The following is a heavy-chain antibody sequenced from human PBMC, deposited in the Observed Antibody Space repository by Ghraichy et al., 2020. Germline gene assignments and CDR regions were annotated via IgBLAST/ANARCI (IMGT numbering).Heavy chain of an antibody. CDR1: GFTLSDYS. CDR2: ITSSGKFI. D-gene: IGHD2-2*01. CDR3: ARASAVVRFYYYAAMDV. Sequence: GGSLRLSCAVSGFTLSDYSINWVRQAPGKGLEWISYITSSGKFISYADSVKGRITVSRDNAKKTLYLQMNSLRGEDTAVYYCARASAVVRFYYYAAMDVWGQGTTVTVSS. J-gene: IGHJ6*02. V-gene: IGHV3-48*01.